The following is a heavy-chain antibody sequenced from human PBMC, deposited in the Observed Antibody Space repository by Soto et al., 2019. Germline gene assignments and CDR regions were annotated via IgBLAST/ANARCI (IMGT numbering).Heavy chain of an antibody. CDR2: ISAYNGNT. CDR3: ARVSVVVTSARYFDY. V-gene: IGHV1-18*01. CDR1: GYTFTSYG. D-gene: IGHD2-21*02. Sequence: QVQLVQSGAEVKKPGASVKVSCKASGYTFTSYGISWVRQAPGQGLEWMGWISAYNGNTNYAQKLQGRVTMTTDTSXXTAYMELRSLRSDDTAVYYCARVSVVVTSARYFDYWGQGTLVTVSS. J-gene: IGHJ4*02.